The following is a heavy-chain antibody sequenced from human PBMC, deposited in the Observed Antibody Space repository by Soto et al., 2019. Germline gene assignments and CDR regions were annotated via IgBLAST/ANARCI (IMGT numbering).Heavy chain of an antibody. J-gene: IGHJ6*02. CDR1: GGSISSSSYY. Sequence: SETLSLTCAVSGGSISSSSYYWGWIRQPPGKGLEWIGSIYYSGSTYYNPSLKSRVTISVDTSKNQFSLKLSSVTAADTAVYYCATTGYSYGYLYPYSSNGMDVWGQGNMVTGSS. CDR2: IYYSGST. D-gene: IGHD5-18*01. CDR3: ATTGYSYGYLYPYSSNGMDV. V-gene: IGHV4-39*01.